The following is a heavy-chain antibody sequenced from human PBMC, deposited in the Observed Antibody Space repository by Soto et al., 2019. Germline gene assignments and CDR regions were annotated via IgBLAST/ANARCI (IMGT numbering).Heavy chain of an antibody. CDR1: GFTFRSYA. CDR2: ISYDVIYK. CDR3: ARALDFWSAYFDY. D-gene: IGHD3-3*01. Sequence: GGSLRLSCAASGFTFRSYAMHWVRQAPGKGLEWVAIISYDVIYKYYADSVKGRFTISRDNSKNTLYLQMNSLRTEDTAVYYCARALDFWSAYFDYWGQGSLVTVSS. V-gene: IGHV3-30-3*01. J-gene: IGHJ4*02.